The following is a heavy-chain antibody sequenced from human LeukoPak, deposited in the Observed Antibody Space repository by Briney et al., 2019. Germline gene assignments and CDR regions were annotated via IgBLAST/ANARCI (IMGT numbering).Heavy chain of an antibody. J-gene: IGHJ4*02. Sequence: PGGSLRLSCAASGFTFSSYSMNWVRQAPGKGLEWVSSISSSSYIYYADSVKGRFTISRDNAKNSLYLQMNSLRAEDTAVYYCAREPATLIAARVDYWGQGTLVTVSS. V-gene: IGHV3-21*01. CDR1: GFTFSSYS. D-gene: IGHD6-6*01. CDR2: ISSSSYI. CDR3: AREPATLIAARVDY.